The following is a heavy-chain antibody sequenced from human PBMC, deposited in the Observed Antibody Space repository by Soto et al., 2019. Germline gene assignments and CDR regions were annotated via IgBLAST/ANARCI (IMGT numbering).Heavy chain of an antibody. CDR3: ARCHYYYDSSGYYYPPPDGGY. J-gene: IGHJ4*02. V-gene: IGHV3-33*01. Sequence: QVQLVESGRGVVQPGRYLRLSCAASGFTFSSYGMHWVRQAPGKVLEWVAVIWYDGSSKYYADSVKGRLTISRENSKNTPYLQGNSPKSGDTAVYYCARCHYYYDSSGYYYPPPDGGYWGQGTLVTVSS. CDR2: IWYDGSSK. CDR1: GFTFSSYG. D-gene: IGHD3-22*01.